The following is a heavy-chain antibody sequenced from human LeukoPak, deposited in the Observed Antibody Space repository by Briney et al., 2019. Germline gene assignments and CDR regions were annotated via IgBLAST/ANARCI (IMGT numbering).Heavy chain of an antibody. CDR2: ISGSGINT. Sequence: PGGSLRLSCAASGFTFNSYAMSWVRQAPGKGLDWVSGISGSGINTYYADSVMGRFTIYRDNSKNTLYLQLNSLRVEDTAVYYCAKERNSGWYSPFDFWGLGTLVTVSS. D-gene: IGHD6-13*01. CDR3: AKERNSGWYSPFDF. V-gene: IGHV3-23*01. J-gene: IGHJ4*02. CDR1: GFTFNSYA.